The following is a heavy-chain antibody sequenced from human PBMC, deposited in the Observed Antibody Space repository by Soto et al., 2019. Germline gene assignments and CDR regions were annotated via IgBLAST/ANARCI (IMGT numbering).Heavy chain of an antibody. CDR1: GYTFISYG. D-gene: IGHD3-10*01. CDR3: ARDQRYYGSGYYYRDS. CDR2: RSAFTGKA. Sequence: QVQLVQSGAEVKKPGASVKVSCTASGYTFISYGISWVRQAPGQGLEWVGWRSAFTGKAAYAQIFQDRVTMTTDTSTSTAYMELRSLRSDDTAVYYCARDQRYYGSGYYYRDSWGQGTLVTVSS. V-gene: IGHV1-18*04. J-gene: IGHJ1*01.